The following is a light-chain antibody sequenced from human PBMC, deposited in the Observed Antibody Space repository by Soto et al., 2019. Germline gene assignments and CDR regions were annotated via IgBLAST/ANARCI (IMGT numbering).Light chain of an antibody. CDR2: TVS. CDR3: QQYHNYPRT. V-gene: IGKV1-16*01. Sequence: DIQMTQSPSSLSASVVDRVTITCRASQVSGTYLAWFQQKPGKAPKSRIYTVSTLKRGVPSRFSGSGSGSDFTLTISSLQPEDFATYDCQQYHNYPRTFGQGTKVEI. J-gene: IGKJ1*01. CDR1: QVSGTY.